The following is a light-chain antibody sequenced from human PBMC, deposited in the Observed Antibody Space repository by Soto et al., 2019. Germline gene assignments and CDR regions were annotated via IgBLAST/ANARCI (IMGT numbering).Light chain of an antibody. CDR3: QQLNSYPLT. J-gene: IGKJ4*01. CDR2: AAS. Sequence: IQLTQSPFSLSASVGERVTITCRASQGISSYLAWCQQKPGKAPKPLMYAASTLQSGVPSRFSGSGSGTDFTLTISSLQPEDFATYYCQQLNSYPLTFGGGTKVDIK. CDR1: QGISSY. V-gene: IGKV1-9*01.